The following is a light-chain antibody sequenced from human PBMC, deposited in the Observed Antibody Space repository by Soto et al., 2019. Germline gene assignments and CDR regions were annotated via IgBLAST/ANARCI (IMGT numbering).Light chain of an antibody. J-gene: IGKJ1*01. Sequence: EIVMTQSPATLSVSPGERATLSCRASQSVSSSYLAWYQQKPGQAPRLLIYGASSRATGIPDRFSGSGSGTDFTLTISRLEPEDFGVYYCQQYGSSPTFGHGSKVDI. CDR1: QSVSSSY. V-gene: IGKV3-20*01. CDR3: QQYGSSPT. CDR2: GAS.